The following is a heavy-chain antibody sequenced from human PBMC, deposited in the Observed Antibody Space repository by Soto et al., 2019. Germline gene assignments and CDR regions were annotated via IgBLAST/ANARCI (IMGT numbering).Heavy chain of an antibody. CDR2: IWYDGSNK. Sequence: GGSLRLSCAASGFTFSSYGMHWVRQAPGKGLEWVAVIWYDGSNKYYADSVKGRFTISRDNSKNTLYLQMNSLRAEDTAVYYCARDSRYSSDWNPLDYWGPGTLLTVYS. D-gene: IGHD6-19*01. J-gene: IGHJ4*02. V-gene: IGHV3-33*01. CDR3: ARDSRYSSDWNPLDY. CDR1: GFTFSSYG.